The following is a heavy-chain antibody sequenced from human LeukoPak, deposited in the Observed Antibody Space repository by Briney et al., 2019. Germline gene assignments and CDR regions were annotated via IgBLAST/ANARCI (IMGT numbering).Heavy chain of an antibody. J-gene: IGHJ4*02. D-gene: IGHD2-2*01. V-gene: IGHV2-5*01. CDR2: IYWNDDK. CDR3: AHSLFYSEYPIDY. Sequence: SGPTLAKPTQTLTLTCTFSGFSLNTRGVGVGWIRQPPGKALEWLALIYWNDDKYYNPSLNNRLTITKDTSKNQVVLALTNLDPVDTATYYCAHSLFYSEYPIDYWGQGTLVTVSS. CDR1: GFSLNTRGVG.